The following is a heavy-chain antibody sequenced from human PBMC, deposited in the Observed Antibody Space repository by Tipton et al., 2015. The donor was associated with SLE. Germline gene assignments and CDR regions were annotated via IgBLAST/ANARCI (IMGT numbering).Heavy chain of an antibody. CDR1: GGSISSSSYY. Sequence: TLSLTCTVSGGSISSSSYYWGWIRQPPGKGLEWIGYIYYTGNTNYNPSLKSRVTVSVDTSKNQFSLKLSSVTAADTAVYYCARGSRRWGRDAFDIWGQGTMVTVSS. V-gene: IGHV4-61*05. D-gene: IGHD6-13*01. J-gene: IGHJ3*02. CDR3: ARGSRRWGRDAFDI. CDR2: IYYTGNT.